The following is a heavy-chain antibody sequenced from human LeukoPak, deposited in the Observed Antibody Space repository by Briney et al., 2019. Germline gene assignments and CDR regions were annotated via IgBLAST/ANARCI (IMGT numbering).Heavy chain of an antibody. CDR3: AKGIQLWYPLDAFDI. Sequence: GALRLSCAASGFTFSSYGMHWVRQAPGKGLEWVAVIWYDGGNKYYADSVKGRFTISRDNSKNTLYLQMNSLRAEDTAVYYCAKGIQLWYPLDAFDIWGQGTMVTVSS. D-gene: IGHD5-18*01. CDR2: IWYDGGNK. V-gene: IGHV3-33*06. CDR1: GFTFSSYG. J-gene: IGHJ3*02.